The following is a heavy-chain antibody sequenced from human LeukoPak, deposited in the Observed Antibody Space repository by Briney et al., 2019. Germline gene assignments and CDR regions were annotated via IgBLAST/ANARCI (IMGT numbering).Heavy chain of an antibody. D-gene: IGHD3-16*01. V-gene: IGHV3-7*01. J-gene: IGHJ3*02. CDR1: GFTFSSYW. CDR3: AREGGDAFDI. Sequence: GGSLRLSCSASGFTFSSYWMIWLGQAPGKGLEWVANIKQYGSEKYYVDSVKGRFTISRDNAKNSLYLQMNSLRAEDTAVYYCAREGGDAFDIWGQGTMVTVSS. CDR2: IKQYGSEK.